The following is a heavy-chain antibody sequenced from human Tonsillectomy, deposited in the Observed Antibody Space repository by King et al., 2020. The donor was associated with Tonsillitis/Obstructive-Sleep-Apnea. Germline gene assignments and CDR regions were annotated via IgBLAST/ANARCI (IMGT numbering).Heavy chain of an antibody. J-gene: IGHJ6*03. CDR2: INHSGST. CDR1: GGSFSGYY. Sequence: VQLQQWGAGLLKPSETLPLTCAVYGGSFSGYYWSWIRQPPGKGLEWIGEINHSGSTNYNPSLKSRVTISVDTSKNQFSLKLSSVTAADTAVYYCARGESNYGDYSDYYYYSMDVWGKGTTVTVSS. CDR3: ARGESNYGDYSDYYYYSMDV. V-gene: IGHV4-34*01. D-gene: IGHD4-17*01.